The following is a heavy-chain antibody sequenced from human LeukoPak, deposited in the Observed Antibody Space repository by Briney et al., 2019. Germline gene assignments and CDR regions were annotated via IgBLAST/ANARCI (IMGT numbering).Heavy chain of an antibody. Sequence: GGSLRLSCAASGFTFSSYEMNWVRQAPGKGLEWVSYISSSGSTIYYADSVKGRFTISRDNAKNPLYLQMNSLRAEDTAVYYCARAGTPYNYYYDSSGYPFDYWGQGTLVTVSS. CDR3: ARAGTPYNYYYDSSGYPFDY. CDR2: ISSSGSTI. V-gene: IGHV3-48*03. CDR1: GFTFSSYE. D-gene: IGHD3-22*01. J-gene: IGHJ4*02.